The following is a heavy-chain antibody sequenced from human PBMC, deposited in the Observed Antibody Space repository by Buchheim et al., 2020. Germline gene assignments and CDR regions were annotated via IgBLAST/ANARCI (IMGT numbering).Heavy chain of an antibody. J-gene: IGHJ4*02. CDR1: GGSITSHSW. D-gene: IGHD1-26*01. V-gene: IGHV4-4*02. Sequence: QVQLQESGPGLVKPSGTLSLTCTVSGGSITSHSWWSWVRQPPGTGLEWIGEVYHGGSTNYDPSLQSRVTISVDKSKNQFSLKLSSVTAADTAVYYCASHIIILGNRGFDFGGQG. CDR3: ASHIIILGNRGFDF. CDR2: VYHGGST.